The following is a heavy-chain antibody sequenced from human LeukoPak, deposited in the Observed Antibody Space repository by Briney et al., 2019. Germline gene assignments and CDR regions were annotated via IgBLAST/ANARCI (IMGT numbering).Heavy chain of an antibody. CDR1: GFTFSRKT. J-gene: IGHJ4*02. CDR3: AREYSSSWDGFDY. V-gene: IGHV3-48*02. CDR2: ISSDGGTI. Sequence: PGGSLRLSCAASGFTFSRKTMNWVRQAPGKGLEWVSYISSDGGTIYYADSVRGRFTISRDNAKNSLYLQMNSLRDEDTAVYYCAREYSSSWDGFDYWGQGTLVTVSS. D-gene: IGHD6-13*01.